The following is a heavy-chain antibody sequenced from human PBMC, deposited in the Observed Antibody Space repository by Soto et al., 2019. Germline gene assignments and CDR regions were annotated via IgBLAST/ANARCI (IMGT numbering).Heavy chain of an antibody. CDR2: INPGNGNT. CDR3: ARESGYIGNS. J-gene: IGHJ4*02. Sequence: ASVKVSCKASGYTFTTYVMHWVRQAPGQRLEWMGWINPGNGNTKYSQKFQGRVTITRDTSATTAYMELSSLRSEDTAVYYCARESGYIGNSWGQGTMVTV. V-gene: IGHV1-3*01. D-gene: IGHD1-26*01. CDR1: GYTFTTYV.